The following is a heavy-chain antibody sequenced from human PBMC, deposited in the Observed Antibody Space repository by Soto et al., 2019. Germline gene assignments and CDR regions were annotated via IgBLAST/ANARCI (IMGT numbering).Heavy chain of an antibody. CDR1: GFSLSTSGVG. J-gene: IGHJ4*02. CDR2: IYWDDDK. Sequence: QITLKESGPTLVKPTQPLTLTCTFSGFSLSTSGVGVGWIRQPPGKALEWLALIYWDDDKRYTPSLKSRLTIAKDNSKNQVVLTMTNMDPVDTATYYCAHRLPVGTAMEPCYFDSWGQGTLVTVSS. D-gene: IGHD5-18*01. CDR3: AHRLPVGTAMEPCYFDS. V-gene: IGHV2-5*02.